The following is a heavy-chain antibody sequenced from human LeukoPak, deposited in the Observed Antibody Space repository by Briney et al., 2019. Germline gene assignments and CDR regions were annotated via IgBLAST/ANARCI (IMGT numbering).Heavy chain of an antibody. Sequence: GGSLRLSCAASGFTFSSYAMSWVRQAPGAGLEWVSTVSGSGGNTYYADSVKGRFTISTDNTKNTLYLQMNSLRAEDTAVYYCVRESPVAAVGRSWFDPWGQGTLVTVSS. J-gene: IGHJ5*02. CDR1: GFTFSSYA. D-gene: IGHD6-13*01. CDR2: VSGSGGNT. CDR3: VRESPVAAVGRSWFDP. V-gene: IGHV3-23*01.